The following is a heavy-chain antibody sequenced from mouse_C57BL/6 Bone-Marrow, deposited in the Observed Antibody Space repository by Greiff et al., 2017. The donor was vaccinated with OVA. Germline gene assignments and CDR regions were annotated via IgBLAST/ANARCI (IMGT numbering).Heavy chain of an antibody. CDR1: GYTFTDYY. J-gene: IGHJ2*01. CDR3: ARHYYGIPYYFDY. CDR2: INPNNGGT. Sequence: EVKLQQSGPELVKPGASVKISCKASGYTFTDYYMNWVKQSHGKSLEWIGDINPNNGGTSYNQKFKGKATLTVDKSSSTAYMELRSLTSEDSAVYYCARHYYGIPYYFDYWGQGTTLTVSS. V-gene: IGHV1-26*01. D-gene: IGHD1-1*01.